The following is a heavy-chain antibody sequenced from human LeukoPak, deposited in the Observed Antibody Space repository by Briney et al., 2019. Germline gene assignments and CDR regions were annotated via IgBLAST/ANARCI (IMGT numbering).Heavy chain of an antibody. Sequence: GASVKVSCKASGYTFTGYYMHWVRQAPGQGLEWMGRINPNSGGTNYAQKFQGRVTMTRDTSISTAYMELSRLRSDDTAVYYCARNIVGATTPDDAFDIWGKGTTVTVSS. CDR2: INPNSGGT. D-gene: IGHD1-26*01. V-gene: IGHV1-2*06. CDR3: ARNIVGATTPDDAFDI. CDR1: GYTFTGYY. J-gene: IGHJ3*02.